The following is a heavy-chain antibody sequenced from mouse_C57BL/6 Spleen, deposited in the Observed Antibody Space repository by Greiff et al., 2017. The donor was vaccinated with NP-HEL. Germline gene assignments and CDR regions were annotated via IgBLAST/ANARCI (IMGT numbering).Heavy chain of an antibody. CDR3: TTYSNHLMDY. CDR2: IDPENGDT. D-gene: IGHD2-5*01. J-gene: IGHJ4*01. V-gene: IGHV14-4*01. Sequence: EVQLQQSGAELVRPGASVKLSCTASGFNIKEDYMHWVKQRPEQGLEWIGWIDPENGDTEYASKFQGKATITADTSSNTAYLQLSSLTSEDTAVYYCTTYSNHLMDYWGQGTSVTVSS. CDR1: GFNIKEDY.